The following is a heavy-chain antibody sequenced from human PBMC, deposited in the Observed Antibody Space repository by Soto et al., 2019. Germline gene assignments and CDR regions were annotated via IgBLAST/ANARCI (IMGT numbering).Heavy chain of an antibody. Sequence: EVQLVESGGGLVKPGGSLRLSCAASGFTFSSYSMNWVRQAPGKGLEWVSSISSSSSYIYYADSVKGRFTISRDNAKNSLYRKRKSRGAGDRGVYYWGRTGPGREYSGSGGGGGRGRACDYWGQGTLVTVSS. CDR1: GFTFSSYS. CDR2: ISSSSSYI. CDR3: GRTGPGREYSGSGGGGGRGRACDY. J-gene: IGHJ4*02. V-gene: IGHV3-21*01. D-gene: IGHD6-6*01.